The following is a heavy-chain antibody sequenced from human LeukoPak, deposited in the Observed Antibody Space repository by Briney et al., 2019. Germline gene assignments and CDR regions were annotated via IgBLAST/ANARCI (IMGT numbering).Heavy chain of an antibody. J-gene: IGHJ5*02. CDR2: IIPILGRT. Sequence: SVKVSCKASGGPFNTYAISWLRQAPGQGLEWMGGIIPILGRTNYAQRFQGRVTITADESTTTAYMELSSLRSEDTALYCCAKDYDVLTGIGWFDPWGQGTLVTVSS. CDR1: GGPFNTYA. D-gene: IGHD3-9*01. CDR3: AKDYDVLTGIGWFDP. V-gene: IGHV1-69*10.